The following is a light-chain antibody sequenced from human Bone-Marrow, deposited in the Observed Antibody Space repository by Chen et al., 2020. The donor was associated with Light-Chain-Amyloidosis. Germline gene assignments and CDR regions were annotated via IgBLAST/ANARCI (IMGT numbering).Light chain of an antibody. V-gene: IGKV1-5*01. J-gene: IGKJ1*01. CDR3: QQYNSYSLT. Sequence: DIQMTQSPSTLSASVGDRVTITCRASQSISSWLAWYQQKPGKAPKLLIYDASRLESGVPSRFSGSGSGTEFTLNISSLQSDDFATYYCQQYNSYSLTFGPGTKVEIK. CDR2: DAS. CDR1: QSISSW.